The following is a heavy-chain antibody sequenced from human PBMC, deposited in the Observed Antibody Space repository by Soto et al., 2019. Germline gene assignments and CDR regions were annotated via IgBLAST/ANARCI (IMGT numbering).Heavy chain of an antibody. V-gene: IGHV3-48*01. CDR2: ISRSSTGI. D-gene: IGHD3-10*01. CDR1: GFTFSLYS. Sequence: EVQLVESGGGLVQPGGSLRLSCAASGFTFSLYSMSWVRQAPGKGLEWVSYISRSSTGIHYADSVKGRFTISRDDATNSMHLQMNSLRGGDPAVYYCARAVTWGLDVWGQGTTVSISS. J-gene: IGHJ6*02. CDR3: ARAVTWGLDV.